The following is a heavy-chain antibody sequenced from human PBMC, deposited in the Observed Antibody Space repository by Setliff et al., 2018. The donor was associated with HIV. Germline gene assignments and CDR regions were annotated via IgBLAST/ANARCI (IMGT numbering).Heavy chain of an antibody. Sequence: GASVKVSCKASGYTFISYDINWVRQATGQGLEWMGWMNPNIGKTAYAQKFQGRVTMTRNTSINAAYMELRGLRSDDTAVYYCARNFGLSPSGKYYYYYGMDIWGQGTTVTVSS. V-gene: IGHV1-8*02. J-gene: IGHJ6*02. D-gene: IGHD3-10*01. CDR2: MNPNIGKT. CDR3: ARNFGLSPSGKYYYYYGMDI. CDR1: GYTFISYD.